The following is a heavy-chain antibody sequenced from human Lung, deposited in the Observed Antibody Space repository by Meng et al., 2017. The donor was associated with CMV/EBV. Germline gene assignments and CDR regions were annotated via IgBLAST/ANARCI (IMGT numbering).Heavy chain of an antibody. J-gene: IGHJ4*02. CDR1: GDIVSSNSAA. Sequence: HVQLQQSDPGLVKPSQTLSLTCAISGDIVSSNSAAWHWIRQSPSRGLEWLGRTYYRSKWYHEYAVSVKSRITISPDTPKNQFSLQLNSMTPEDTAVYYCARGINGGCGDWGQGTLVTVSS. D-gene: IGHD4-23*01. CDR3: ARGINGGCGD. CDR2: TYYRSKWYH. V-gene: IGHV6-1*01.